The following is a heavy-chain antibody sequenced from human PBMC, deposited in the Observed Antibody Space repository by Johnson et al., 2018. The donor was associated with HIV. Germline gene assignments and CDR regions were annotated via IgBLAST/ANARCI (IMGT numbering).Heavy chain of an antibody. V-gene: IGHV3-7*01. J-gene: IGHJ3*01. Sequence: VQLVESGGGLVKPGGSLRVSCAASGFTFSDYSMSWIRQAPGKGLEWVANIKQDGSEKYYVDSVKGRFTISRDNAKNSLYLQMNSLTADDTAIYYCARDATPWGGDYVGYAFDLWGQGTNVIVSS. CDR1: GFTFSDYS. CDR2: IKQDGSEK. D-gene: IGHD4-17*01. CDR3: ARDATPWGGDYVGYAFDL.